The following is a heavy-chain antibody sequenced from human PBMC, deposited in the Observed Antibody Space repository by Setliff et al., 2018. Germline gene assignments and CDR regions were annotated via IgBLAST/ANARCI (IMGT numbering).Heavy chain of an antibody. CDR1: GGTFRSDG. V-gene: IGHV1-69*13. J-gene: IGHJ6*03. D-gene: IGHD6-19*01. CDR2: IIPVFRTA. Sequence: ASVKVSCKASGGTFRSDGFNWVRQAPGQGLEWMGRIIPVFRTAKYAPKFQGRVTITADESTTTAYMELNSLRSEDTAMYFCARGVAGASPNYYYMDAWGRGTTVTVSS. CDR3: ARGVAGASPNYYYMDA.